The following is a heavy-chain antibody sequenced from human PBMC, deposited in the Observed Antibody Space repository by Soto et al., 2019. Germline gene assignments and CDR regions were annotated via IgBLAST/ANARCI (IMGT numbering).Heavy chain of an antibody. V-gene: IGHV4-39*01. CDR1: GGSISARHTY. J-gene: IGHJ5*02. Sequence: SETLSLTCTVSGGSISARHTYCGWIRQPPGKGLEWIGSFYDSGSTYYNPSLKSRVYISVDSSKNQFSLTLASLTDADTAVYYCARAPESWGQGTLVTVSS. CDR2: FYDSGST. CDR3: ARAPES.